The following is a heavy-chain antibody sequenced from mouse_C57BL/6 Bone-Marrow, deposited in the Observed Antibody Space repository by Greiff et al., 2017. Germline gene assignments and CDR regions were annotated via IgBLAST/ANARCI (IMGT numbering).Heavy chain of an antibody. V-gene: IGHV1-54*01. D-gene: IGHD1-1*01. CDR2: LNPGSGGT. J-gene: IGHJ2*01. CDR1: GYAFTNYL. CDR3: ARQGGSSQYYFDD. Sequence: VQLQQSGAELVRPGTSVKVSCKASGYAFTNYLLEWVKQRPGQGLEWIGVLNPGSGGTNYNEKFKGKATLTADKSSSTAYMQLSSLTSEDSAVYFCARQGGSSQYYFDDWGQGTTLTGSS.